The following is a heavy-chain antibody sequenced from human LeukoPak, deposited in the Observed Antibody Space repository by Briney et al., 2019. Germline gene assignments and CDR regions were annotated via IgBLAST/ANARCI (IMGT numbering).Heavy chain of an antibody. CDR3: AKDRRWGPDYFDY. D-gene: IGHD3-16*01. V-gene: IGHV3-23*01. J-gene: IGHJ4*02. Sequence: GGSLRLSCAASGFTFSSYAMSWVRQAPGRGLEWVSAISGSGGSTYYADSVKGRFTISRDNSKNTLYLQMNSLRAEDTAVYYCAKDRRWGPDYFDYWGQGTLVTVSS. CDR2: ISGSGGST. CDR1: GFTFSSYA.